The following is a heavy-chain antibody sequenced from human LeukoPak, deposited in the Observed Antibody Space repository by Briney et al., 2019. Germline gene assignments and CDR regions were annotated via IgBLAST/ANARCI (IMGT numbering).Heavy chain of an antibody. D-gene: IGHD6-19*01. Sequence: PEASVKVSCKASGCTFSSYAISWVRQAPGQGLEWMGRIIPILGIANSAQKFQGRVTITADKSTSTAYMELSSLRSEDTGVYYCARGGIAVASDAFDIWGQGTMVTVSS. CDR3: ARGGIAVASDAFDI. CDR1: GCTFSSYA. V-gene: IGHV1-69*04. J-gene: IGHJ3*02. CDR2: IIPILGIA.